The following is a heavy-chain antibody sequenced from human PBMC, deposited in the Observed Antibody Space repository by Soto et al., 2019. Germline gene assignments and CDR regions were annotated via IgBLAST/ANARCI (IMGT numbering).Heavy chain of an antibody. J-gene: IGHJ4*02. CDR2: IYHSGST. D-gene: IGHD4-17*01. Sequence: PSEILSLTCAVSGYSISSGYSWGWIRQPPGKGLEWIGSIYHSGSTYYNPSLKSRVTISVDTSKNQFSLKVSSVTAADTAVYYCARASGTTVTTNFDYWGQGTLVTFSS. CDR3: ARASGTTVTTNFDY. V-gene: IGHV4-38-2*01. CDR1: GYSISSGYS.